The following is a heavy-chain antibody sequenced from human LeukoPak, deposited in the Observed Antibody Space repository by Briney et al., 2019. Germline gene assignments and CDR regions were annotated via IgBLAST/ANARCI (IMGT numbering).Heavy chain of an antibody. CDR3: AKDHAHYYGSGSYFDY. J-gene: IGHJ4*02. Sequence: GGSLRLSCAASGFTFSSYGMHWVRQAPGKGLEGVAVISYDGSNKYYADSVKGRFTISRDNSKNTLYLQMNSLRAEDTAVYYCAKDHAHYYGSGSYFDYWGQGTLVTVSS. D-gene: IGHD3-10*01. CDR1: GFTFSSYG. CDR2: ISYDGSNK. V-gene: IGHV3-30*18.